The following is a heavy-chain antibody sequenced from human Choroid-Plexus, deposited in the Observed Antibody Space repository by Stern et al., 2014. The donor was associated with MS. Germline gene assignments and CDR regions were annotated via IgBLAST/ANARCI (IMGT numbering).Heavy chain of an antibody. CDR1: GFTFGSCA. V-gene: IGHV3-30*18. CDR3: AKDRQYLTYFFDH. CDR2: VSYDGSNK. J-gene: IGHJ5*02. Sequence: AQLVQSGGGVVQPGRPLRLSCVASGFTFGSCAMHWVRQAPGKGLELVAGVSYDGSNKYYADSVKGRFTISRDNSQNTPYMQMSSLRPEDTAVYYCAKDRQYLTYFFDHWGQGSLVTVSS. D-gene: IGHD2/OR15-2a*01.